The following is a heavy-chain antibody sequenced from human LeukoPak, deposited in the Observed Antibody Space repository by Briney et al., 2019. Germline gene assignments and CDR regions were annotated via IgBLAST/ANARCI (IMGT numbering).Heavy chain of an antibody. D-gene: IGHD1-7*01. J-gene: IGHJ4*02. CDR2: ISYNGGST. CDR1: GLTSSSYA. V-gene: IGHV3-64*01. CDR3: ATRRLNNWNFPSAD. Sequence: PGGSLRLSCAPSGLTSSSYAMNWLRQAPGKGLEYVSAISYNGGSTYYANSVQGRFTISIDNSKNTLYLQTDSLRAEDMAVYYCATRRLNNWNFPSADWGQGTLVTVSS.